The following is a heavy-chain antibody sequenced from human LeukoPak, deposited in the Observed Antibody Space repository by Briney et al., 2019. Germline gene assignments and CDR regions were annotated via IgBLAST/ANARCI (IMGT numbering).Heavy chain of an antibody. CDR1: GFTFSGYE. Sequence: PGGSLRLSCEVSGFTFSGYEMNWVRQAPGKGLEWVSCTSTSNNTLYYADSVKGRFTVSRDNARNSMYLQMSSLRAEDTAVYYCARDGPGYSFDHWGQGTLVTVSS. V-gene: IGHV3-48*03. J-gene: IGHJ4*02. CDR3: ARDGPGYSFDH. D-gene: IGHD5-18*01. CDR2: TSTSNNTL.